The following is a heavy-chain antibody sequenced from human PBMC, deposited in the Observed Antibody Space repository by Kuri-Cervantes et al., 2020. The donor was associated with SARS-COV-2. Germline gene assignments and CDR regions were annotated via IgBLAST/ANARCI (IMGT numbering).Heavy chain of an antibody. CDR1: GYSISSGYY. Sequence: SETLSLTCAVSGYSISSGYYWSWIRQPPGKGLEWIGYIYYSGSTYYNPSLKSRVTISVDTSKNQFSLKLSSVTAADTAVYYCAKTYCGGDCYSDAFDIWGQGTMVTVSS. D-gene: IGHD2-21*01. V-gene: IGHV4-30-4*08. J-gene: IGHJ3*02. CDR3: AKTYCGGDCYSDAFDI. CDR2: IYYSGST.